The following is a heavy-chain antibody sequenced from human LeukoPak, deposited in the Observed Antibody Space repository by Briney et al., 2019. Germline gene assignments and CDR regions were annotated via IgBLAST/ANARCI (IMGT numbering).Heavy chain of an antibody. J-gene: IGHJ1*01. V-gene: IGHV4-34*10. D-gene: IGHD6-25*01. CDR2: IYYSGTT. CDR3: ARGDSGASEYFQD. CDR1: GGSFSGYY. Sequence: PSETLSLTCAVYGGSFSGYYWTWIRQHPGKGLEWIGYIYYSGTTYYNPSLKSRITMSIDTSKNHFSLRLNSVTAADTAVYFCARGDSGASEYFQDWGQGTLVTVSS.